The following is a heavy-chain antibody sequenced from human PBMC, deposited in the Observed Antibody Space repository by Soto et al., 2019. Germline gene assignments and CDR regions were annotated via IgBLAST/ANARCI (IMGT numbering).Heavy chain of an antibody. Sequence: QVQLVESGGGVAQPGRSLRLSCAASGFTFSSYGMHWVRQAPGKGLEWVAVIWYDGSNKYYADSVKGRFTISRDNSKNTLYLQMNSLRAEDTAVYYCARVQYYDSSGYPSNYYYYGMDVWGQGTTVTVSS. CDR1: GFTFSSYG. J-gene: IGHJ6*02. CDR3: ARVQYYDSSGYPSNYYYYGMDV. D-gene: IGHD3-22*01. CDR2: IWYDGSNK. V-gene: IGHV3-33*01.